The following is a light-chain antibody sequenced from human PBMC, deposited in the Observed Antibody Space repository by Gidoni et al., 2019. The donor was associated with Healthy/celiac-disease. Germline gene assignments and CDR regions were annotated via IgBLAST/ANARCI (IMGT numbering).Light chain of an antibody. CDR1: QSFSSY. CDR3: QQRSNWPPLT. Sequence: EIVLTQSPATLSVSPGERATLSCRASQSFSSYLAWYQQKPGQAPRLLIYDASNRATGIPARFSGSGSGTDFTLTISSLEPEDCAVYYCQQRSNWPPLTFXGXTKVEIK. V-gene: IGKV3-11*01. J-gene: IGKJ4*01. CDR2: DAS.